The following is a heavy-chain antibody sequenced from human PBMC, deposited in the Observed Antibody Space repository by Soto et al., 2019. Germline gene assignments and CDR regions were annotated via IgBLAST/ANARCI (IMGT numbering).Heavy chain of an antibody. V-gene: IGHV1-2*02. J-gene: IGHJ6*02. CDR3: AREGMYHYETKDYYPSTYGLDV. D-gene: IGHD3-16*01. CDR1: VYSFSVYH. CDR2: IFPKSGGT. Sequence: AAVRVSCESCVYSFSVYHLHWVRQAPGQGPELMGWIFPKSGGTKSAQKFQGRVTMTRDTSISTAYMELKRLRSDDTAVYFCAREGMYHYETKDYYPSTYGLDVWGQGTTVTVSS.